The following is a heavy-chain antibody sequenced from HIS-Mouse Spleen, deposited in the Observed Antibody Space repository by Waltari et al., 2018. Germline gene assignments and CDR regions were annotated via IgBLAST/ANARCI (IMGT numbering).Heavy chain of an antibody. J-gene: IGHJ3*02. D-gene: IGHD5-12*01. CDR1: GSPFSSYG. CDR2: IWYDRRNK. Sequence: ASGSPFSSYGMHWVLQAPGKGLGWVAVIWYDRRNKYYADSVKGRFTISRDNSKNTLYLQMNSLRAEDTAVYYCAKDLARKDSGYDAFDIWGQGTMVTVSS. V-gene: IGHV3-33*06. CDR3: AKDLARKDSGYDAFDI.